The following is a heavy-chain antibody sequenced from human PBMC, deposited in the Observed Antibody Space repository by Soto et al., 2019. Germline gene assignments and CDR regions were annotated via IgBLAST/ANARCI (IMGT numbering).Heavy chain of an antibody. Sequence: QITLKEAGPTLVKPTQTLTLTCSFSGFSRITSGVGVGWIRQPPGKALEWLALIYWDDDKGYSTSLKSRLTLTKDTSKNQVVLTMTNMDPADTATYYCAHTMAPRIFDSWGQGTLVTVSS. CDR1: GFSRITSGVG. V-gene: IGHV2-5*02. J-gene: IGHJ4*02. CDR3: AHTMAPRIFDS. CDR2: IYWDDDK.